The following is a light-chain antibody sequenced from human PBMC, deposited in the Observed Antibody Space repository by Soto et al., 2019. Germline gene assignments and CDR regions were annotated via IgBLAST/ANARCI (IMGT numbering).Light chain of an antibody. CDR3: QQSYSTPRT. Sequence: DIQMTQSPSSLSASVGDRVTITCRASQTISSYLNWYQQQPGKAPNLLIYAASILESGVPSRFSGSGSGTDFTLTISSLQPEDFATYYCQQSYSTPRTFGQGTKVEVK. CDR2: AAS. CDR1: QTISSY. J-gene: IGKJ1*01. V-gene: IGKV1-39*01.